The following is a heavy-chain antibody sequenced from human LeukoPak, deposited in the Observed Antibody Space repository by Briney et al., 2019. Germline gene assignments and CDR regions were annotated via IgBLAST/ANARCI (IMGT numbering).Heavy chain of an antibody. Sequence: GGSLRLSCAASGFTFSSYSMNWVRQAPGKGLEWVSSISSSSSYIYYADSVKGRFTTSRDNAKNSLYLQMNSLRAEDMAVYYCARDPPGVPAALYYYYGMDVWGQGTTVTVSS. D-gene: IGHD2-2*01. J-gene: IGHJ6*02. V-gene: IGHV3-21*01. CDR2: ISSSSSYI. CDR3: ARDPPGVPAALYYYYGMDV. CDR1: GFTFSSYS.